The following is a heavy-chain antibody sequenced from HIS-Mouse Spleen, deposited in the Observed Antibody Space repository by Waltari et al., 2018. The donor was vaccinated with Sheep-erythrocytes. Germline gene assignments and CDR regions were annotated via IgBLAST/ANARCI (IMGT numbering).Heavy chain of an antibody. CDR2: IYYSGST. J-gene: IGHJ4*02. Sequence: QLQLQESGPGLVKPSETLSLTCTVSGGSISSSSYYWGWIRQPPGKGLEWIGSIYYSGSTYDNPSLKRRVTISVDTSKNQFSLKLSSVTAADTAVYYCARLYYYDSSGYYFDYWGQGTLVTVSS. D-gene: IGHD3-22*01. V-gene: IGHV4-39*01. CDR1: GGSISSSSYY. CDR3: ARLYYYDSSGYYFDY.